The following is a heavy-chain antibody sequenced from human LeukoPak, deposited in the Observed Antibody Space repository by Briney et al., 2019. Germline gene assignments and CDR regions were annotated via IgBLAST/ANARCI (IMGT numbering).Heavy chain of an antibody. Sequence: SETLSLTCTVSGGSISNYWNWIRQPPGKGLEWIGYIYYSGSTNYNPSLKSRVTISVDTSKIQFSLKLTSVTAADTAVYYCARFSFSSSDFDYWGQGTLVTVSS. V-gene: IGHV4-59*01. J-gene: IGHJ4*02. D-gene: IGHD6-13*01. CDR1: GGSISNY. CDR2: IYYSGST. CDR3: ARFSFSSSDFDY.